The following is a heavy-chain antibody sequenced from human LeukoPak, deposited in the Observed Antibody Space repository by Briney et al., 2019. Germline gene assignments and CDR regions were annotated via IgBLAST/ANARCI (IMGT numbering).Heavy chain of an antibody. V-gene: IGHV4-39*07. CDR1: GGSISTGAYY. CDR2: IYYSGTT. D-gene: IGHD3-10*01. CDR3: AREGGRRGYYFMDV. Sequence: SETLSLTCSVSGGSISTGAYYWGWIRQPPGKGLEWIGSIYYSGTTYYNPSLKSRVTISVDTSRNQFSLKVSSVTAADTAVYYCAREGGRRGYYFMDVWGKGTTVTISS. J-gene: IGHJ6*03.